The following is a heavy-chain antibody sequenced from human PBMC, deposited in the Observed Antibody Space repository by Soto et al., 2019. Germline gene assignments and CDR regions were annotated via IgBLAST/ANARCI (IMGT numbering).Heavy chain of an antibody. CDR1: GGSFSGYY. CDR3: ASIRPDIVVVPAASTGGMDV. J-gene: IGHJ6*02. CDR2: INHSGST. V-gene: IGHV4-34*01. Sequence: PSETLSLTCAVYGGSFSGYYWSWIRQPPGKGLEWIGEINHSGSTNYNPSLKSRVTISVDTSKNQFSLKLSSVTAADTAVYYCASIRPDIVVVPAASTGGMDVWGQGTTVTVSS. D-gene: IGHD2-2*01.